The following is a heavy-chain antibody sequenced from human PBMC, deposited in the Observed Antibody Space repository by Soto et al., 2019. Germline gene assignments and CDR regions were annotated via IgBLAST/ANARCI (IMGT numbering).Heavy chain of an antibody. Sequence: QLQLQESGPGLVKPSETLSLNCNVSDDSISSRSYYWGWIRQPPGKGLEWIGSIYYSGSTYYNPSLKTRVTISVDPSRIHFSLKLLSVTAADTAVYYCARQSYDTTDYFDYWCQGTLVTVSS. CDR3: ARQSYDTTDYFDY. D-gene: IGHD3-22*01. CDR1: DDSISSRSYY. CDR2: IYYSGST. V-gene: IGHV4-39*01. J-gene: IGHJ4*02.